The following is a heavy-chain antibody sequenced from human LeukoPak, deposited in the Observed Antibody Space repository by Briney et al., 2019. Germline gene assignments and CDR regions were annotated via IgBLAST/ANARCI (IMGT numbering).Heavy chain of an antibody. Sequence: SKTLSLTCTVSGGSISSDHWTWIRQPPGKGLEWIGYIFYTGNTNYNPSLQSRVTISIDTSKNQFSLRLSSVTAADTAVYFCARVGRYYDSSGYSIDAFDVWGQGTMVTVSS. D-gene: IGHD3-22*01. CDR1: GGSISSDH. J-gene: IGHJ3*01. CDR3: ARVGRYYDSSGYSIDAFDV. V-gene: IGHV4-59*01. CDR2: IFYTGNT.